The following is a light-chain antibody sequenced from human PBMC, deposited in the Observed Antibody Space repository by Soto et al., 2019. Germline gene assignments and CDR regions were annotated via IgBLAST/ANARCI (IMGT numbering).Light chain of an antibody. CDR3: HPYSSSIT. Sequence: ELVLTQSPGSLSLSPGERATLSCRASQSVSSNYLAWYQQKPGQAPRLLIFGATIRATAIPGRFSCSGSGTDFTLNISRLEPEGFAVYYGHPYSSSITFGQGTRLEIK. CDR1: QSVSSNY. J-gene: IGKJ5*01. V-gene: IGKV3-20*01. CDR2: GAT.